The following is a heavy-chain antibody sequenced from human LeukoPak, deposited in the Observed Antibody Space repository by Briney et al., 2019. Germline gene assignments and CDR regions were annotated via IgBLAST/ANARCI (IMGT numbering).Heavy chain of an antibody. Sequence: GGSLRLSCEGSGFSFSKHGLNWVRQAPGKGLEWVSSISSSGTYIYYADALKGRFTISRDNAKNILSLHMNSLRAEDTAVYYCARGYSYGYSPPPGYWGQGTLVTVSS. CDR1: GFSFSKHG. CDR2: ISSSGTYI. J-gene: IGHJ4*02. V-gene: IGHV3-21*01. CDR3: ARGYSYGYSPPPGY. D-gene: IGHD5-18*01.